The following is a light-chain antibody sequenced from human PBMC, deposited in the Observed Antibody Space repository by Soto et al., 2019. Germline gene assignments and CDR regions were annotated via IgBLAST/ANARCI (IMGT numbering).Light chain of an antibody. V-gene: IGLV2-8*01. CDR1: SSDVGGYNY. CDR2: EVS. J-gene: IGLJ1*01. CDR3: SSYAGSSNV. Sequence: QSVLTQPPSASGSPGQSVTISCAGTSSDVGGYNYVSWYQQYPGKVPKLMIYEVSERPSGVPDRFSGSKSGNTAFLTASGLQAEDEADYYCSSYAGSSNVFGTGTKVTVL.